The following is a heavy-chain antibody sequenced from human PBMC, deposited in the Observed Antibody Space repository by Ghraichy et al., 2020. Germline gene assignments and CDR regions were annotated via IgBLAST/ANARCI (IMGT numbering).Heavy chain of an antibody. Sequence: GGSLRLSCAASGFTFSSYWMSWVRQAPGKGLEWVANIKQDGSEKYYVDSVKGRFTISRDNAKNSLYLQMNSLRAEDTAVYYCARSQYSSRWDPTFSGMDVWGQGTTVTVSS. CDR2: IKQDGSEK. D-gene: IGHD6-13*01. CDR1: GFTFSSYW. CDR3: ARSQYSSRWDPTFSGMDV. J-gene: IGHJ6*02. V-gene: IGHV3-7*01.